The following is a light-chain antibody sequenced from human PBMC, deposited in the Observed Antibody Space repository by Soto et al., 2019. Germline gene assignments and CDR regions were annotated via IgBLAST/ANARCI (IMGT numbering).Light chain of an antibody. J-gene: IGLJ1*01. Sequence: QLVLTQPASVSGSPGQSITISCTGTTSDVGGYNFVSWYQHHPGKAPKIMISEVSNRPSGVSNRFSGSKSGNTASLTISGLQSEDEADYYCSSYTSISTLVFGTGTKVTVL. CDR2: EVS. CDR3: SSYTSISTLV. CDR1: TSDVGGYNF. V-gene: IGLV2-14*01.